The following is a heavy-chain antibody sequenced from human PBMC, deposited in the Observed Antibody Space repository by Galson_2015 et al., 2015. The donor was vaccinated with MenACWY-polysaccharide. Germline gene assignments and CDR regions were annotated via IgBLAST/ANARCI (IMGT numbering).Heavy chain of an antibody. J-gene: IGHJ6*02. CDR3: TGYNPYGMDV. D-gene: IGHD5-24*01. V-gene: IGHV3-73*01. CDR1: GFTSSGSA. CDR2: IRSKANSYAT. Sequence: SLRLSCAASGFTSSGSAMHWVRQASGKGLEWVGRIRSKANSYATAYAASVKGRFTISRDDSKNTAYLQMNSLKTEDTAVYYCTGYNPYGMDVWGQGTTVTVSS.